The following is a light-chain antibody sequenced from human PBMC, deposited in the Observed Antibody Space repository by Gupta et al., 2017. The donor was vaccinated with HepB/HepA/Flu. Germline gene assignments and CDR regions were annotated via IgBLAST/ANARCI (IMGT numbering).Light chain of an antibody. CDR1: SSNIGNNP. Sequence: QSVLTQPPSASGTPGQRVTIPCSGSSSNIGNNPVNWYQQLPGTAPKLLICSNNQRPSGVPDRLSGSKSGTSASLAISGLQSEDEADYYCAAWDDSLNGYVFGTGTKVTVL. J-gene: IGLJ1*01. CDR3: AAWDDSLNGYV. V-gene: IGLV1-44*01. CDR2: SNN.